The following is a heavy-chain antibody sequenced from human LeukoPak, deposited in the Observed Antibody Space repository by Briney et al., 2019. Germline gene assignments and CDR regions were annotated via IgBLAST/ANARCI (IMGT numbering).Heavy chain of an antibody. D-gene: IGHD2-15*01. Sequence: GGPLRLSCAASGFTFSNAWMSWVRQAPGKGLEWVGRIKSKTDGGTTDYAAPVKGRFTISRDDSKNTLYLQMNSLKTEDTAVYYCTTDKDIVVVVAAFDYWGQGTLVTVSS. CDR3: TTDKDIVVVVAAFDY. CDR2: IKSKTDGGTT. CDR1: GFTFSNAW. J-gene: IGHJ4*02. V-gene: IGHV3-15*01.